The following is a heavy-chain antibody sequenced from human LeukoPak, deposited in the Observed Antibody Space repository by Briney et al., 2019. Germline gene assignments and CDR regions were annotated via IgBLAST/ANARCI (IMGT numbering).Heavy chain of an antibody. CDR2: ITTSGSTT. CDR3: AREAYDSSLY. Sequence: GRSLRLSCAASGFTFSSYEMNWVRQAPGKGLEWVSYITTSGSTTYYADSVKGRFTISRDNAKNSLFLQMNSLRAEDTAVYYCAREAYDSSLYWGQGTLVTVSS. V-gene: IGHV3-48*03. CDR1: GFTFSSYE. J-gene: IGHJ4*02. D-gene: IGHD3-22*01.